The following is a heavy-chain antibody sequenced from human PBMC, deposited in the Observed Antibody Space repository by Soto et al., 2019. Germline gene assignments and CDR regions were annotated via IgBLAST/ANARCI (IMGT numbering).Heavy chain of an antibody. J-gene: IGHJ4*02. Sequence: GGSLRLSCGASGFPFSSYSMNWVRQAPGKGLELVSGISSGGSYIYYADSVKGRFTISRDNAKNSLYLQMNSLRAEDTAVYYCARERERYCSGGSCWGRWAYWGQRTLVTGSS. V-gene: IGHV3-21*01. D-gene: IGHD2-15*01. CDR2: ISSGGSYI. CDR3: ARERERYCSGGSCWGRWAY. CDR1: GFPFSSYS.